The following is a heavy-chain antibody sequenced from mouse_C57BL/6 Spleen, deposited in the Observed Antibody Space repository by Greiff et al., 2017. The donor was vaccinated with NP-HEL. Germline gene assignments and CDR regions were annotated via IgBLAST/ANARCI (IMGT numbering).Heavy chain of an antibody. CDR2: ISSGGSYT. J-gene: IGHJ2*01. D-gene: IGHD2-2*01. Sequence: EVKLVESGGDLVKPGGSLKLSCAASGFTFSSYGMSWVRPTPDKRLEWVATISSGGSYTYSPDSVKGRFTISRDNAKNTLYLQMSSLKSEDTAMYYCARQGVTTFDYWGQGTTLTVSS. CDR3: ARQGVTTFDY. CDR1: GFTFSSYG. V-gene: IGHV5-6*02.